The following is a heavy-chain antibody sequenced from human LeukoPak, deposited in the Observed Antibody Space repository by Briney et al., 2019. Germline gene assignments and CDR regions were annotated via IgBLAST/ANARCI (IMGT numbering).Heavy chain of an antibody. CDR2: ISSSSSYI. J-gene: IGHJ3*02. V-gene: IGHV3-21*01. D-gene: IGHD2-15*01. Sequence: GGSLRLSCAASGFTFSSSAMSWVRQAPGKGLEWVSSISSSSSYIYYADSVKGRFTISRDNAKNSLYLQMNSLRAEDTAVYYCARDGPGDIVVVVAAQDDAFDIWGQGTMVTVSS. CDR3: ARDGPGDIVVVVAAQDDAFDI. CDR1: GFTFSSSA.